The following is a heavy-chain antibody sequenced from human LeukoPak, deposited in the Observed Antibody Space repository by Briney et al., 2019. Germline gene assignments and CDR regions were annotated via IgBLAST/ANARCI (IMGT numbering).Heavy chain of an antibody. CDR2: ISWNSGSI. D-gene: IGHD3-22*01. J-gene: IGHJ2*01. V-gene: IGHV3-9*01. CDR3: AKAGAMIVVAGVHFDL. CDR1: GFTFDDYA. Sequence: QPGGSLRLSCAASGFTFDDYAMHWVRQAPGKGLEWVSGISWNSGSIGYADSVKGRFTISRDNAKNSLYLQMNSLRAEDTALYYCAKAGAMIVVAGVHFDLWGRGTLVTVSS.